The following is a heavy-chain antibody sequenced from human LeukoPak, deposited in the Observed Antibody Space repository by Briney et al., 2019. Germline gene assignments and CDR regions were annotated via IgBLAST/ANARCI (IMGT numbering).Heavy chain of an antibody. CDR2: IYYSGST. V-gene: IGHV4-59*01. D-gene: IGHD3-10*01. CDR3: ARRPVRAEAFDI. J-gene: IGHJ3*02. CDR1: GGSISSSY. Sequence: SETLSLTCTVSGGSISSSYWSWIRQTPGKGLGWIGYIYYSGSTNYNPSLKSRVTISVDTSKNQFSLKLSSVTAADTAVYFCARRPVRAEAFDIWGQGTMVTVSS.